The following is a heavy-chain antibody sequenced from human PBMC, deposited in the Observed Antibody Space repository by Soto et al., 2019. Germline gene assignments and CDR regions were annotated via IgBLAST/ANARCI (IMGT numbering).Heavy chain of an antibody. J-gene: IGHJ5*02. CDR1: GGTFSSYT. CDR3: ARESGLWFGESNLNWFDP. Sequence: ASVKVSCKASGGTFSSYTISWVRQAPGQGLEWMGRIIPILGIANYAQKFQGRVTITADKSTSTAYMELSSLRSEDTAVYYCARESGLWFGESNLNWFDPWGQGNLVTISS. CDR2: IIPILGIA. V-gene: IGHV1-69*04. D-gene: IGHD3-10*01.